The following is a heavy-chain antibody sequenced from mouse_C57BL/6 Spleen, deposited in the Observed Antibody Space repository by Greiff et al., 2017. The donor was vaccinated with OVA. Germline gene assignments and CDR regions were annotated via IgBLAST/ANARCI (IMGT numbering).Heavy chain of an antibody. CDR3: ARYGYEGGFAY. Sequence: QVQLQQPGAELVGPGSSVKLSCKASGYTFTSYWMHWVKQRPIQGLEWIGNIDPSDSETHYNQKFKDKATLTVDKSSSTAYMQLSSLTSEDSAVYYCARYGYEGGFAYWGQGTLVTVSA. CDR2: IDPSDSET. V-gene: IGHV1-52*01. CDR1: GYTFTSYW. D-gene: IGHD2-2*01. J-gene: IGHJ3*01.